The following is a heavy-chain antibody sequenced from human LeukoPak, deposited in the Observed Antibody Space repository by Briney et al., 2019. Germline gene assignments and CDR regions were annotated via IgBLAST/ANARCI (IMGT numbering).Heavy chain of an antibody. CDR1: Y. Sequence: YXXXIRQPPGKGXEWIGYIYYSGSTNYNPSLKSRVTISVDTSKNQFSLKLSSVTAADTAVYYCARDSLGDYYFDYWGQGTLVTVSS. CDR2: IYYSGST. D-gene: IGHD3-16*01. V-gene: IGHV4-59*01. CDR3: ARDSLGDYYFDY. J-gene: IGHJ4*02.